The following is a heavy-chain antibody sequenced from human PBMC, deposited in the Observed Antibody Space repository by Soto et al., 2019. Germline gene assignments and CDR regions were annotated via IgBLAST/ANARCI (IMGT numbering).Heavy chain of an antibody. Sequence: QVQLVQSGAEVKKPGASVKVSCKASVFSVDTTYCIHWVRRAPGQGLEWMGSINPNSGDTNYAQNFQGRVTMTRYTSISTAYMEGSSLTSDATAVYYCGSPGSGPSPDVGHWGHGPVVTVSS. D-gene: IGHD2-15*01. V-gene: IGHV1-2*02. CDR1: VFSVDTTYC. CDR2: INPNSGDT. J-gene: IGHJ4*01. CDR3: GSPGSGPSPDVGH.